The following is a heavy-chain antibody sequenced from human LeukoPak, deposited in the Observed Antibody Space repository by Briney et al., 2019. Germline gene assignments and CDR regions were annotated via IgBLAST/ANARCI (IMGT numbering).Heavy chain of an antibody. V-gene: IGHV3-21*01. Sequence: GGSLRLSCAASGFTFSSYSMNWVRQAPGKGLEWVSSISSSSYIYYADSVKGRFTISRDNAKNSLYLQMNSLRAEDTAVYYCARARGRGYYYGSGSSYYYGMDVWGQGTTVTVSS. CDR3: ARARGRGYYYGSGSSYYYGMDV. CDR2: ISSSSYI. J-gene: IGHJ6*02. CDR1: GFTFSSYS. D-gene: IGHD3-10*01.